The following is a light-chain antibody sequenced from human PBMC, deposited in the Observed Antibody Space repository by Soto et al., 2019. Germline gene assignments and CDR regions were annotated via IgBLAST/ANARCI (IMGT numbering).Light chain of an antibody. CDR2: GAS. CDR1: QTVSRNF. Sequence: EIVLTQSPGTLSLSPGERATLSCGASQTVSRNFLAWYQQKPGQAPRLLIYGASNRATGIPDRFSGSGSGTGFTLTISRLEPEDFAVYYCQRFGSASYTFGQGTKLDIK. CDR3: QRFGSASYT. V-gene: IGKV3-20*01. J-gene: IGKJ2*01.